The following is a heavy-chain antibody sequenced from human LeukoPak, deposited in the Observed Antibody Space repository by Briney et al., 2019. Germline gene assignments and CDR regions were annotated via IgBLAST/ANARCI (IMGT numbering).Heavy chain of an antibody. CDR3: ARHLYSGSFEYFQH. V-gene: IGHV4-39*01. Sequence: SETLSLTCTVSGGSISSSSYYWGWVRQPPGKGLEWIGSIYYSGSTYYNPSLKSRVTISVDTSKNQFSLKLSSVTAADTAVYYCARHLYSGSFEYFQHWGQGTLVTVSS. CDR1: GGSISSSSYY. J-gene: IGHJ1*01. CDR2: IYYSGST. D-gene: IGHD1-26*01.